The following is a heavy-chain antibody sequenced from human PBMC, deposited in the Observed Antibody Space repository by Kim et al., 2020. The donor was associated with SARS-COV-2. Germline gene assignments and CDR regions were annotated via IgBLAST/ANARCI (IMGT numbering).Heavy chain of an antibody. J-gene: IGHJ4*02. D-gene: IGHD2-2*01. Sequence: GGSLRLSCAASGFTFSSYAMSWVRQAPGKGLEWVSAISGSGGSTYYADSVKGRFTISRDNSKNTLYLQMNSLRAEDTAVYYCAKDPYAHCSSTSCQGYWGQGTLVTVSS. CDR1: GFTFSSYA. V-gene: IGHV3-23*01. CDR2: ISGSGGST. CDR3: AKDPYAHCSSTSCQGY.